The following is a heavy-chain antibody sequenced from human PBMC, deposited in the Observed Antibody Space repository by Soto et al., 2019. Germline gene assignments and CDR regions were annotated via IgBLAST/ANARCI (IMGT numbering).Heavy chain of an antibody. CDR3: ARGLSAAAGYFDY. CDR1: GGSFSGYY. CDR2: INHSGST. V-gene: IGHV4-34*01. D-gene: IGHD6-13*01. J-gene: IGHJ4*02. Sequence: QVQLQQWGAGLLKPSETLSLTCAVYGGSFSGYYWSWIRQPPGKGLEWIGEINHSGSTNYNPSLKSRVTISVDTSKNQFSLKLSSVTAADTALYYCARGLSAAAGYFDYWGQGTLVTVSS.